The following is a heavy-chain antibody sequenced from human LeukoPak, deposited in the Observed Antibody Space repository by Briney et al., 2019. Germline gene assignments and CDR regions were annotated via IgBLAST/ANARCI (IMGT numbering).Heavy chain of an antibody. CDR3: ARAGIHDYTCDY. D-gene: IGHD4-11*01. CDR1: GYTFTGYY. V-gene: IGHV1-2*02. CDR2: INPNSGGT. Sequence: ASVKVSCKASGYTFTGYYMHWVRQAPGQGLEWMGWINPNSGGTNHAQKFQGRVTMTRDTSISTAYMELSRLRSDDTAVYYCARAGIHDYTCDYWGQGTLVTVSS. J-gene: IGHJ4*02.